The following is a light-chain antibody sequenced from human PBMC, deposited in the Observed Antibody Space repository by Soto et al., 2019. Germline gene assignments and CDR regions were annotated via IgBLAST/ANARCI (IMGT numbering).Light chain of an antibody. J-gene: IGLJ1*01. Sequence: QSALTQPASVSGSPGQSITISCTGTSSDVGAYNLVSWYQQHPGKAPKLIIYDVTNRPSGVSNRFSGSKSVNTASLTISGLQAEDEADYYCSSYTSSSTPHYVFGTGTKLTVL. V-gene: IGLV2-14*01. CDR2: DVT. CDR1: SSDVGAYNL. CDR3: SSYTSSSTPHYV.